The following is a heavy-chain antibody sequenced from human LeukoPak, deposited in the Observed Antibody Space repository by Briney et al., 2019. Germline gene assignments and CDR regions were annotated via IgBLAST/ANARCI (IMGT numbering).Heavy chain of an antibody. D-gene: IGHD2-2*01. Sequence: ASVKVSCEASGYTFTSYGISWVRQAPGQGLEWMGWISAYNGNTNYAQKLQGRVTMTTDTSTSTAYMELRSLRSDDTAVYYCARGRGYCSSTSCQLTDYWGQGTLVTVSS. CDR2: ISAYNGNT. V-gene: IGHV1-18*01. CDR1: GYTFTSYG. CDR3: ARGRGYCSSTSCQLTDY. J-gene: IGHJ4*02.